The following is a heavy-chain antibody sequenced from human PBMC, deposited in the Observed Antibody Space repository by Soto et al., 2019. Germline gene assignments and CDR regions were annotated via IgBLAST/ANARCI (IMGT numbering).Heavy chain of an antibody. CDR1: GFTFVSYW. CDR2: IKPDGSAT. D-gene: IGHD2-21*02. Sequence: GGSLRLSCAVSGFTFVSYWMNWVRLIPGKGLEWVAYIKPDGSATYYVDSVKGRFTISRDNAKNSLYLQMNSLRVEDTSVYYCARAGYCGPGCYYYFDYWGQGTLVTVSS. J-gene: IGHJ4*02. CDR3: ARAGYCGPGCYYYFDY. V-gene: IGHV3-7*01.